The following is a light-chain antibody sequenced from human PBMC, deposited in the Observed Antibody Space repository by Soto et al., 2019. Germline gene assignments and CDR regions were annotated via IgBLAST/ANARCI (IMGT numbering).Light chain of an antibody. J-gene: IGLJ2*01. Sequence: QSVLTQPPSVSAAPGQRVTISCSGNSSNIGDNFVSWYQQPPETAPKLLIYDNHKRPSGIPDRFSGSKSGTSATLGITGLQAGDETDYYYATWDGSLSVVLFGRGTKVTVL. CDR2: DNH. CDR3: ATWDGSLSVVL. CDR1: SSNIGDNF. V-gene: IGLV1-51*01.